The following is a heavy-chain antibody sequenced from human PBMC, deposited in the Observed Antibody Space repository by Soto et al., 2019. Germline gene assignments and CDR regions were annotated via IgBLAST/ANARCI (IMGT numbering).Heavy chain of an antibody. D-gene: IGHD3-10*01. CDR3: ARWRDTMVRGVIIHDALDI. CDR2: IYYSGST. J-gene: IGHJ3*02. V-gene: IGHV4-39*01. Sequence: PSETLSLTFTVSGGSISSSSYYWGWIRQPPGKGLEWIGSIYYSGSTYYNPSLKSRVTISVDTSKNQFSLKLSSVTAADTAVYYCARWRDTMVRGVIIHDALDIWGQGTMVTVSS. CDR1: GGSISSSSYY.